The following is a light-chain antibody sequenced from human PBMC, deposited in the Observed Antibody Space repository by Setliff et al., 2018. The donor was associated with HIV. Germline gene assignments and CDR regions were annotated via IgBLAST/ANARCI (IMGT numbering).Light chain of an antibody. CDR3: ISYTIRITLM. J-gene: IGLJ3*02. CDR1: SSDVGGYNF. V-gene: IGLV2-14*01. Sequence: QSALTQPASVSGSPGQSITISCTGTSSDVGGYNFVSWYQQHPGKAPKLIIYEVSNRPSGVSNRFSGSKSGNTASLTISGLQAEDEADYYCISYTIRITLMFVGGTK. CDR2: EVS.